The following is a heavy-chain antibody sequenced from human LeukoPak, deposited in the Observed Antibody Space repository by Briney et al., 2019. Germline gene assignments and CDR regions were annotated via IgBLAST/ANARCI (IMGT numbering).Heavy chain of an antibody. CDR1: GFSLSDFY. CDR2: ISSSGDTT. J-gene: IGHJ4*02. Sequence: PGGSLRLSCAASGFSLSDFYMSWIRQAPGKGLEWISYISSSGDTTYYADSVKGRFFIFRDNAKNSLSLQMNSLKVEDTAVYYCASHYGSGSYPFDYWGQGTLVTVSS. V-gene: IGHV3-11*01. CDR3: ASHYGSGSYPFDY. D-gene: IGHD3-10*01.